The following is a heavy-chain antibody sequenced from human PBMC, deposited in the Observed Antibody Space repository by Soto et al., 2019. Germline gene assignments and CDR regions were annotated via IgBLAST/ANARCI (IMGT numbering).Heavy chain of an antibody. CDR2: IYYSGTS. D-gene: IGHD6-19*01. Sequence: SETLSLTCTVSGGFISGSDYYWVLIRQPPGKGLEWIGNIYYSGTSYSYPSLKSRVTMSVDTSKNQFSMKLSSVTAADTAVYYYTDMGGQWLQRYWGRGIMVTGSS. CDR3: TDMGGQWLQRY. CDR1: GGFISGSDYY. V-gene: IGHV4-39*01. J-gene: IGHJ4*02.